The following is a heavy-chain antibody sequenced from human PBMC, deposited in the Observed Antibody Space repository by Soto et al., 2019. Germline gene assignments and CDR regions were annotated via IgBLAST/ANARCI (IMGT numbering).Heavy chain of an antibody. Sequence: SVTLPLPCTPSGSSISSYYWSWIRQPPGKGLEWIADIYYSGSTNYSPSLKSRVTISVDTSKNQFSLNLSSVTAADTAVYFCATCVPDKLAVAGTSDAFDILGQGTMVTVSS. D-gene: IGHD6-19*01. CDR1: GSSISSYY. V-gene: IGHV4-59*01. CDR3: ATCVPDKLAVAGTSDAFDI. J-gene: IGHJ3*02. CDR2: IYYSGST.